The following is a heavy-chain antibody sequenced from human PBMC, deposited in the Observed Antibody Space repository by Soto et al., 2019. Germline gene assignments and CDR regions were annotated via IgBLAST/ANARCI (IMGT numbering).Heavy chain of an antibody. CDR2: IYYSGST. D-gene: IGHD2-2*02. CDR1: GGSISSSSYY. Sequence: SETLSLTCTVSGGSISSSSYYWGWIRQPPGKGLEWIGSIYYSGSTYYNPSLKSRVTISVDTSKNQFSLKLSSVTAADTAVYSCARKSSLYRDNWFDPWGQGTLVTVSS. J-gene: IGHJ5*02. CDR3: ARKSSLYRDNWFDP. V-gene: IGHV4-39*01.